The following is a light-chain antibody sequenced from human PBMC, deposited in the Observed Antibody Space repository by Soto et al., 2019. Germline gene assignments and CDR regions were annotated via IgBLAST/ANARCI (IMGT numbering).Light chain of an antibody. V-gene: IGKV1-5*01. CDR2: AAS. CDR3: QQYRTYPWT. Sequence: DIQMTQSPSTLSASVGDRVTITCRASQSISSWLAWYQQKPGKAPKLLIYAASNVESGVPSRFSGSGSGTEVTLASSSLQPDDFATYYCQQYRTYPWTFGQGTNVEIK. J-gene: IGKJ1*01. CDR1: QSISSW.